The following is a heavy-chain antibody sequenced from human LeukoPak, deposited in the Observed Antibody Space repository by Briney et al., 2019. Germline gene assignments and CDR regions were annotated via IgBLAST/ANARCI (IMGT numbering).Heavy chain of an antibody. D-gene: IGHD1-1*01. CDR3: ARVSWFPGTSYYYMDV. Sequence: SETLSLTCTVSGYSITNAYYWAWIRQPPGKGLEWIGYIYYSGTTNYTPSLKSRVTISVDTSKNQFSLKLSSVTAADTAVYFCARVSWFPGTSYYYMDVWGKGTTVTVSS. V-gene: IGHV4-38-2*02. CDR2: IYYSGTT. J-gene: IGHJ6*03. CDR1: GYSITNAYY.